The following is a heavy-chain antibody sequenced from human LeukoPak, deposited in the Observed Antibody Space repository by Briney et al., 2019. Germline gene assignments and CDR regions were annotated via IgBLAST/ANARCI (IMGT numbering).Heavy chain of an antibody. J-gene: IGHJ4*02. CDR1: GYTLTELS. CDR2: FDPEDGET. Sequence: GASVKVSCKVSGYTLTELSMHWVRQAPGKGLEWMGGFDPEDGETIYAQKFQGRVTMTEDTSTDTAYMELSSLRSEDTAVYYCATVSLGADSSSWSLDYWGQGTLVTVSS. CDR3: ATVSLGADSSSWSLDY. V-gene: IGHV1-24*01. D-gene: IGHD6-13*01.